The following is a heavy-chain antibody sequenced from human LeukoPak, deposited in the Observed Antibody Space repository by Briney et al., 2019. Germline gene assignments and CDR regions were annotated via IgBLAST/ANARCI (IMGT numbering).Heavy chain of an antibody. D-gene: IGHD1-26*01. V-gene: IGHV3-23*01. CDR3: ARVSGSYDAFDI. J-gene: IGHJ3*02. CDR1: GFTFSSYA. Sequence: GGSLRLSCAASGFTFSSYAMSWVRQAPGKGLEWVSAISGSGGSTYYADSVKGRFTISRDNSKNTLYLQMNSLGAEDTAVYYCARVSGSYDAFDIWGQGTMVTVSS. CDR2: ISGSGGST.